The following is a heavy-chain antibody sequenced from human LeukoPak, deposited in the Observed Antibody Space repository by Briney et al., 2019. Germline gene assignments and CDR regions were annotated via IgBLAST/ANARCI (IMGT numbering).Heavy chain of an antibody. D-gene: IGHD2-2*03. CDR2: ISGSGGST. J-gene: IGHJ4*02. CDR1: GFTFSSYA. V-gene: IGHV3-23*01. CDR3: AKGGVGYCSSTSCPEGFDY. Sequence: PGGSLRLSCAASGFTFSSYAMSWVRQAPGKGLEWGSAISGSGGSTYYADSVKGRFTISRDNSKNTLYLQMNSLRAEDTAVYYCAKGGVGYCSSTSCPEGFDYWGQGTLVTVSS.